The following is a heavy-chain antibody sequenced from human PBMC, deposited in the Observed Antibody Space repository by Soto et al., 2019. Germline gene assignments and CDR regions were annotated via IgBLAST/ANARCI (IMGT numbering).Heavy chain of an antibody. V-gene: IGHV3-23*01. CDR2: ISASGDSS. CDR3: AKMGIGMFSHKHHFDH. D-gene: IGHD2-2*03. J-gene: IGHJ4*02. CDR1: GFTFSSFG. Sequence: EVQLLDSGGDLAQPGGSLRLSCTASGFTFSSFGMAWVRQAPGKGLEWVSAISASGDSSYYADSVKDRFTIFRDSPTNTLYLQMNHLRAEDTAVYYCAKMGIGMFSHKHHFDHWGQGTQVTVSS.